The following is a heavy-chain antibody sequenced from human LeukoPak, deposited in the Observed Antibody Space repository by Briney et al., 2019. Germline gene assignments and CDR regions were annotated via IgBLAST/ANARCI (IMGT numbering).Heavy chain of an antibody. CDR2: ISSSSSYI. CDR3: ASPPDGARSGSYFRILDY. Sequence: GGSLRLSCAASGFTFSSYSMNWVRQAPGKGLEWVSSISSSSSYIYYADSVKGRFTISRDNAKNSLYLQMNSLRAEDTAVYYCASPPDGARSGSYFRILDYWGQGTLVTVSS. CDR1: GFTFSSYS. V-gene: IGHV3-21*01. J-gene: IGHJ4*02. D-gene: IGHD3-10*01.